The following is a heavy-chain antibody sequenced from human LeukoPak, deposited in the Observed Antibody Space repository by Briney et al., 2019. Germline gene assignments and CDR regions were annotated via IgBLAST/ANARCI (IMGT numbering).Heavy chain of an antibody. V-gene: IGHV4-34*01. D-gene: IGHD2-21*02. Sequence: PSETLSLTCAVFGGSLSGYYWTWIRQPPGKGLEWIGSIYYSGSTYYNPSLKSRVTISVDTSKNQFSLKLSSVTAADTAVYYCARFSLLLDYWGQGTLVTVSS. CDR2: IYYSGST. CDR3: ARFSLLLDY. CDR1: GGSLSGYY. J-gene: IGHJ4*02.